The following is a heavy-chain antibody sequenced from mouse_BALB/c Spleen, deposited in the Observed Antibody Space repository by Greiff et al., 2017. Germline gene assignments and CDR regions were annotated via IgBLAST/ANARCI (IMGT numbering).Heavy chain of an antibody. CDR3: ARDHRYDGYAMDY. J-gene: IGHJ4*01. CDR1: GFSLTGYG. V-gene: IGHV2-6-7*01. Sequence: VQLVESGPGLVAPSQSLSITCTVSGFSLTGYGVNWVRQPPGKGLEWLGMIWGDGSTDYNSALKSRLSISKDNSKSQVFLKMNSLQTDDTARYYCARDHRYDGYAMDYWGQGTSVTVSS. CDR2: IWGDGST. D-gene: IGHD2-14*01.